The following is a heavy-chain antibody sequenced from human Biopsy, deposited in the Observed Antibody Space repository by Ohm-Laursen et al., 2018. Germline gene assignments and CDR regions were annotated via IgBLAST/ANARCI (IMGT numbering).Heavy chain of an antibody. J-gene: IGHJ4*02. D-gene: IGHD2-21*02. CDR2: IYSSGIT. CDR3: ARDDAVTVIRGLYY. CDR1: GGSMIHYY. Sequence: SETLSLTCTVSGGSMIHYYWNWIRQSPGKGLEWIAYIYSSGITHYNPSLKSRLTISIDTSKNQFSLKLSSVTAEDTAVYYCARDDAVTVIRGLYYWGQGALVTVSS. V-gene: IGHV4-59*01.